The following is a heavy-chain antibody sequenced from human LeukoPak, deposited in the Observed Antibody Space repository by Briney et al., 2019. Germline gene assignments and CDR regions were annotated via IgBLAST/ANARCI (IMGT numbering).Heavy chain of an antibody. Sequence: SETLSLTCTVSGGSISSYYWTWIRQPPGKGLEWIGYIYYSGSTNYNPSLKSRVTISVDTSKNQFSLKLSSVTAADTAVYYCARVRRNSSGWFNLAFDIWGQGTMVTVSS. V-gene: IGHV4-59*01. D-gene: IGHD6-19*01. CDR2: IYYSGST. CDR3: ARVRRNSSGWFNLAFDI. CDR1: GGSISSYY. J-gene: IGHJ3*02.